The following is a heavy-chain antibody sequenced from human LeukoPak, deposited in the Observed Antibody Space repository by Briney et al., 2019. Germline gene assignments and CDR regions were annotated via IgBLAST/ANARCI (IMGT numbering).Heavy chain of an antibody. D-gene: IGHD3-10*01. CDR3: AKVVNTMVRGVTPSYFDY. CDR1: GFTFSSYA. J-gene: IGHJ4*02. V-gene: IGHV3-23*01. Sequence: PGGSLRLSCAASGFTFSSYAMSWVRQAPGKGLEWVSAISGSGGSTYYADSVKGRFTISRDNSKNTLYLQMNSLRSEDTAVYYCAKVVNTMVRGVTPSYFDYWGQGTLVTVSS. CDR2: ISGSGGST.